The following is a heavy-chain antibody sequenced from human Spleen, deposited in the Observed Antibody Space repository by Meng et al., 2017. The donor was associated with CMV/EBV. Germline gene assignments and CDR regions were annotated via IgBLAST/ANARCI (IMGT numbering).Heavy chain of an antibody. V-gene: IGHV3-7*01. D-gene: IGHD4-23*01. CDR1: GFSFSRYW. CDR3: VRGGNAAPDY. J-gene: IGHJ4*02. CDR2: IKQDGSEK. Sequence: GESLKISCAASGFSFSRYWMTWVRQAPGKGLEWVATIKQDGSEKYYVDSVKGRFTISRDNAKNSLYLQMSSLRAEDTAVYHCVRGGNAAPDYWGQGTLVTVSS.